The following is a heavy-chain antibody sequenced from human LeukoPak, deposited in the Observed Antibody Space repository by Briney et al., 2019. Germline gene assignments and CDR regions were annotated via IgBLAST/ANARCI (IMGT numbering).Heavy chain of an antibody. CDR2: MNPNSGNT. Sequence: ASVKVSCKASGYTFTSYDINWVRQATGQGLEWMGWMNPNSGNTGYAQKFQGRVTMTRNTSISTAYMGLSSLRSEDTAVYYCARGRVNYDYVWGSYRWYYFDYWGQGTLVTVSS. V-gene: IGHV1-8*01. CDR1: GYTFTSYD. J-gene: IGHJ4*02. CDR3: ARGRVNYDYVWGSYRWYYFDY. D-gene: IGHD3-16*02.